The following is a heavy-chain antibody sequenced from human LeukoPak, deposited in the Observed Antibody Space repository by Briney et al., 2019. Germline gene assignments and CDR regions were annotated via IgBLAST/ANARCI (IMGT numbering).Heavy chain of an antibody. Sequence: SQTLSLTCTVSGGSIGSGSYYWRWIRQPAGKGLEWIGRIYTSGSTNYNPSLKSRVTMSADTSKNQFSLKLTSVTAADAAVYYCGREPAGVFLVDYWGQGILVIVSS. CDR3: GREPAGVFLVDY. CDR2: IYTSGST. J-gene: IGHJ4*02. D-gene: IGHD3-3*01. CDR1: GGSIGSGSYY. V-gene: IGHV4-61*02.